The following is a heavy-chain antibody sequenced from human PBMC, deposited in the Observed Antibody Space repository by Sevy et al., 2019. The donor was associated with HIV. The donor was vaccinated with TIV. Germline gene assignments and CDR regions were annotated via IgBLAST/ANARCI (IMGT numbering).Heavy chain of an antibody. Sequence: ASVKVSCKASGYTFTSYDINWVRQATGQGLEWMGWMNPNSGNTGYAQKFQGRVTITRNTSISTAYMELSSLRSEDTAVYYCAGVYVLAAAGTYYYYGMDVWGQGTTVTVSS. CDR3: AGVYVLAAAGTYYYYGMDV. CDR2: MNPNSGNT. CDR1: GYTFTSYD. V-gene: IGHV1-8*03. D-gene: IGHD6-13*01. J-gene: IGHJ6*02.